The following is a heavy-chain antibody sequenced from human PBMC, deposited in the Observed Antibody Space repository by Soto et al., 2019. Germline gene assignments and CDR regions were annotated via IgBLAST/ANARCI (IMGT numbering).Heavy chain of an antibody. CDR2: IYYSGST. CDR1: GGSISSGGYY. D-gene: IGHD3-22*01. Sequence: SETLSLTCTVSGGSISSGGYYWSWIRQHSGKGLEWIGYIYYSGSTYYNPSLKSRVTISVDTSKNQFSLKLSSVTAADTAVYYCASGLYDSSGYYPTGYYYYGMDVWGQGTTVTVSS. J-gene: IGHJ6*02. CDR3: ASGLYDSSGYYPTGYYYYGMDV. V-gene: IGHV4-31*03.